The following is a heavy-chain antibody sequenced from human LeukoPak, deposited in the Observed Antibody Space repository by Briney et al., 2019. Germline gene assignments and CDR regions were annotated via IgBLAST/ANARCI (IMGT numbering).Heavy chain of an antibody. CDR2: IWYDGSKK. V-gene: IGHV3-33*08. Sequence: GRSLRLSCAASGFSFSRYGMHWVRQAPGKGLEWVAIIWYDGSKKYCADSVKGRFTVSRDNSKDTLYLQMDSLRAEDTGVYFCARYNSGTIDYWGQGTLVTVSS. CDR3: ARYNSGTIDY. D-gene: IGHD1-1*01. J-gene: IGHJ4*02. CDR1: GFSFSRYG.